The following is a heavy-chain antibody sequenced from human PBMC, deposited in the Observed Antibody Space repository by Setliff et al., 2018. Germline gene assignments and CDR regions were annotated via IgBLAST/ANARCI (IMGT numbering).Heavy chain of an antibody. J-gene: IGHJ4*02. Sequence: ASVKVSCKVSGGAFSTSAISWVRQAPGQGLEWVGAILPIVGSANYGNKFQGRVTITADESTSTAYMEVMSLRTDDTAVIYCARDGVATNPPWYFDYWGQGTLVTVSS. V-gene: IGHV1-69*13. CDR3: ARDGVATNPPWYFDY. D-gene: IGHD5-12*01. CDR1: GGAFSTSA. CDR2: ILPIVGSA.